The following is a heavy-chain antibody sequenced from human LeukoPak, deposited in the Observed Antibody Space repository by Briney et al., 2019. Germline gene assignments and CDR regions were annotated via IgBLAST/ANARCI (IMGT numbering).Heavy chain of an antibody. CDR2: MYYSGST. CDR1: GGXMSSYY. V-gene: IGHV4-59*01. J-gene: IGHJ4*02. D-gene: IGHD6-25*01. CDR3: ARARHRAAVDH. Sequence: PSETLSLTCTVSGGXMSSYYWTWIRQPPGKGLEWIGYMYYSGSTNYNPSLKSRVTISVDTSKNQFSLKLRSVTAADTAVYFCARARHRAAVDHWGQGTLVTVSS.